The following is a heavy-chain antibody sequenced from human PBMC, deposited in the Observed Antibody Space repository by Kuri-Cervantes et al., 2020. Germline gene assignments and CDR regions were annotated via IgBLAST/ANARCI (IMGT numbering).Heavy chain of an antibody. J-gene: IGHJ5*02. Sequence: SETLSLTCAISGDSVSSNSAAWNWIRQSPSRGLEWLGRTYYRSKWYNDYAVSVKSRITINPDTSKNQFSLHLNSVTPDDTAVYYCARHFWSGSGWFDPWGQGTLVTVSS. CDR3: ARHFWSGSGWFDP. V-gene: IGHV6-1*01. D-gene: IGHD3-3*02. CDR2: TYYRSKWYN. CDR1: GDSVSSNSAA.